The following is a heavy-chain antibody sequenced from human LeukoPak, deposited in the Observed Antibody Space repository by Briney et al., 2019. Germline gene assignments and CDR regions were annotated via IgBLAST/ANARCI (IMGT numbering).Heavy chain of an antibody. J-gene: IGHJ4*02. CDR1: GGSISSYY. CDR2: IYYSGST. D-gene: IGHD3-22*01. CDR3: ARTYYYDSSTLTQYYFDY. V-gene: IGHV4-59*08. Sequence: SETLSLTCTVSGGSISSYYWSWIRQPPGKGLEWIGYIYYSGSTNYNPSLKSRVTISVDTSKNQFSLKLSSVTAADTAVYYCARTYYYDSSTLTQYYFDYWGQGTLVTVSS.